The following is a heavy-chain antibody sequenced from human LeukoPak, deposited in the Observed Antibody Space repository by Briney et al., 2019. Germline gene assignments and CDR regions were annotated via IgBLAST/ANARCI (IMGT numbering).Heavy chain of an antibody. CDR3: AKRGVVIRVILVGFHREAYYFDS. D-gene: IGHD2-21*01. CDR2: ISGSGGST. Sequence: GGSLRLSCAVSGITLSNYGMTWVRQAPGKGLEWVAGISGSGGSTNYADSVKGRFTISRDSPKNTLFLQMNSLRAEDTAVYFCAKRGVVIRVILVGFHREAYYFDSWGQGALVTVSS. CDR1: GITLSNYG. J-gene: IGHJ4*02. V-gene: IGHV3-23*01.